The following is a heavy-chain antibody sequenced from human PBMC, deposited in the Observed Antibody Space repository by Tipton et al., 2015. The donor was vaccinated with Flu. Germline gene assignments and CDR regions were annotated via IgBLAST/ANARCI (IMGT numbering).Heavy chain of an antibody. V-gene: IGHV4-4*07. D-gene: IGHD5-18*01. CDR2: IYTSGST. CDR3: ARGGYSYGYGKNYYYYGMDV. CDR1: GGSISSYY. Sequence: TLSLTCTVSGGSISSYYWSWIRQPAGKGLEWIGRIYTSGSTNYNPSLKSRVTISVDTSKNQFSLKLSSVTAADTAVYYCARGGYSYGYGKNYYYYGMDVWGQGTTVTVSS. J-gene: IGHJ6*02.